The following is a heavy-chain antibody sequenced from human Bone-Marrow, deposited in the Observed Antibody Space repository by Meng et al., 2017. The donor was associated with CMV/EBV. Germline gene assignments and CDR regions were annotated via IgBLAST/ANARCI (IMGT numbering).Heavy chain of an antibody. CDR3: ARGPSKYCSSTSCHQEVYYYYYYGMDV. J-gene: IGHJ6*02. D-gene: IGHD2-2*01. CDR2: IIPIFGTA. Sequence: SVKVSCKASGGTFSSYAISWVRQAPGQGLEWMGGIIPIFGTANYAQKFQGRVTITTDESTSTAYMELSSLRSEDTAVYYCARGPSKYCSSTSCHQEVYYYYYYGMDVWGQGTTVTVSS. CDR1: GGTFSSYA. V-gene: IGHV1-69*05.